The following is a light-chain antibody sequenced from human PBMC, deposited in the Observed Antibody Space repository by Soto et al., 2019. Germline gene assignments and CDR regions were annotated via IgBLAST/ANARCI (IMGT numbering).Light chain of an antibody. Sequence: QSALTQPASVSGSLGQSNTISCIGSSDNIATYKLVSWYQHKPGKAPKIIIFEGSKRPSGVSNRFSGARSGNTASLTLSALQAEDEADYYSCSFASTGTQYVFGTGTKVTAL. CDR2: EGS. V-gene: IGLV2-23*01. CDR1: SDNIATYKL. J-gene: IGLJ1*01. CDR3: CSFASTGTQYV.